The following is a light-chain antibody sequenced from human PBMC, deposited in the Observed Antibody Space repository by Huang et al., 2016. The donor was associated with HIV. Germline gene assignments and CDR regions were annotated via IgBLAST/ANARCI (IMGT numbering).Light chain of an antibody. CDR1: LDINNY. V-gene: IGKV1-33*01. J-gene: IGKJ1*01. CDR3: QQYDTLPLT. Sequence: DIQMTQSPSSLSASLGDKVPITCQASLDINNYLNWYQQKPGKVPKLLMSDASDLETGGPPRFSGRRSGTNFTLTVSSLQAEDIGTYYSQQYDTLPLTFGQGTNVEI. CDR2: DAS.